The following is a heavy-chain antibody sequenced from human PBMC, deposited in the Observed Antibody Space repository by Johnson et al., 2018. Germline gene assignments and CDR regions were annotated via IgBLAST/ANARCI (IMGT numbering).Heavy chain of an antibody. CDR3: AKPLDYYDTSGPGGDDAFNI. CDR2: ISYDGSDK. CDR1: AFTFRSYA. V-gene: IGHV3-30-3*02. Sequence: QVQLVESGGGVVQPGRSXRLSCAGSAFTFRSYAIHWVRQAPGKGLEWVAFISYDGSDKDYADSVKGRFTISRANSQNTLYLQMNSLKPDDPAVYYCAKPLDYYDTSGPGGDDAFNIWGQGTRVTVSS. D-gene: IGHD3-22*01. J-gene: IGHJ3*02.